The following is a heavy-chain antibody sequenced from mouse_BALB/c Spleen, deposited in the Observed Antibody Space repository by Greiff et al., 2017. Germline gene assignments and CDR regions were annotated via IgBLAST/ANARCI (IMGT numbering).Heavy chain of an antibody. Sequence: EVKLMESGPELVKPGASVKMSCKASGYTFTDYNMHWVKQSHGKSLEWIGYIYPYNGGTGYNQKFKSKATLTVDNSSSTAYMELRSLTSKDSAVYYCARGGLLRYFDVWGAGTTVTVSS. CDR2: IYPYNGGT. D-gene: IGHD2-3*01. V-gene: IGHV1S29*02. CDR1: GYTFTDYN. CDR3: ARGGLLRYFDV. J-gene: IGHJ1*01.